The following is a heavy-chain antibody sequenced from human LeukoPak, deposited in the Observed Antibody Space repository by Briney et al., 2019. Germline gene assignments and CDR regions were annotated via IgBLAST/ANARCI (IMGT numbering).Heavy chain of an antibody. CDR2: INHSGST. CDR1: GGSFSGYY. D-gene: IGHD3-22*01. J-gene: IGHJ4*02. CDR3: ARDGYDSSGSVGYDY. Sequence: SETLSLTCAVYGGSFSGYYWSWIRQPPGKGLEWSGEINHSGSTNYNPSLKSRVTISVDTSKNQFSLKLSSVTAADTAVYYCARDGYDSSGSVGYDYWGQGTLVTVSS. V-gene: IGHV4-34*01.